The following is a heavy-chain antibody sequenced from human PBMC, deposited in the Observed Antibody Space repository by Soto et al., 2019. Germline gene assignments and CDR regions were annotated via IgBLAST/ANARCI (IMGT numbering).Heavy chain of an antibody. CDR1: GGSISSYY. CDR2: IYYSGST. D-gene: IGHD2-2*01. J-gene: IGHJ6*03. CDR3: ARTTSGYCSSTSCRPYYYYYVDV. Sequence: SETLSLTCTVSGGSISSYYWSWIRQPPGKGLEWIGYIYYSGSTNYNPSLKSRVTISVDTSKNQFSLKLSSVTAADTAVYYCARTTSGYCSSTSCRPYYYYYVDVWGKGTTVTVSS. V-gene: IGHV4-59*08.